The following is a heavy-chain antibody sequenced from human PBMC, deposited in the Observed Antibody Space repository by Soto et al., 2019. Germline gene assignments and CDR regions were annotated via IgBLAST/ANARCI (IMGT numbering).Heavy chain of an antibody. J-gene: IGHJ6*02. CDR3: ARDLGYGHPVGREPGQYGMDV. CDR1: GYTFTGYY. Sequence: GASVKVSCKASGYTFTGYYMHWVRQAPGQGLEWMGWINPNSGGTNYAQKFQGWVTMTRDTSISTAYMELSRLRSDDTAVYYCARDLGYGHPVGREPGQYGMDVRGQGTTVTVSS. V-gene: IGHV1-2*04. CDR2: INPNSGGT. D-gene: IGHD1-26*01.